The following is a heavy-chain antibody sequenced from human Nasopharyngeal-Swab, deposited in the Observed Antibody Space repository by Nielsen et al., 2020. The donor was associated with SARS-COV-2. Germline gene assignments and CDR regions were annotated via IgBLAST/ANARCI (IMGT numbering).Heavy chain of an antibody. CDR3: ARHKDDYGDSYYYYGMDV. CDR2: IYYSGST. V-gene: IGHV4-39*01. CDR1: GGSISSSRYY. Sequence: SETLSLTCTVSGGSISSSRYYWGWIRQPPGKGLEWIGSIYYSGSTYYNPSLKSRVTISVDTSKNQFSLQLSSVTAADTAVYYCARHKDDYGDSYYYYGMDVWSQGTTVTVSS. D-gene: IGHD4-17*01. J-gene: IGHJ6*02.